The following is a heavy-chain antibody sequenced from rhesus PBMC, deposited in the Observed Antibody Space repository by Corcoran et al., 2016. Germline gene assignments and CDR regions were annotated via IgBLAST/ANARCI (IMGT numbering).Heavy chain of an antibody. CDR1: GGSTRSRNW. D-gene: IGHD2-2*01. Sequence: QVQLQESGPGLVKPSETLSLTCPVPGGSTRSRNWWTWMRQSPGKGLEWIGNFYSNTWSPNYSPSLKNRVTISNDTSNNQFSLDLKSVTAADTAVYYCANEEPCTTDGCYGLDSWGQGVAVTVSS. CDR2: FYSNTWSP. CDR3: ANEEPCTTDGCYGLDS. J-gene: IGHJ6*01. V-gene: IGHV4S18*01.